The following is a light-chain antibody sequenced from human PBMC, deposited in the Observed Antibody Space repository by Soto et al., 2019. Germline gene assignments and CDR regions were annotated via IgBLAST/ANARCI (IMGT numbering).Light chain of an antibody. J-gene: IGKJ1*01. CDR3: QKYNSNA. CDR1: HDISTF. V-gene: IGKV1-9*01. Sequence: DIQLTQSPSLLSASIGDRVTITCRASHDISTFLAWYQQKPGKAPEVLICHASNLQSGVPSRFSGSGSGTEFTLTISSLQHDDFATYYCQKYNSNAFGQATKV. CDR2: HAS.